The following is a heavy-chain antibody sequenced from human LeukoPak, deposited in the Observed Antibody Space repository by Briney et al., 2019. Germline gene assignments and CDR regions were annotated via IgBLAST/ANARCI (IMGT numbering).Heavy chain of an antibody. D-gene: IGHD5-12*01. Sequence: AAVTVSFKGSGGTFSNYAISGVRQAPGQGGEGVGGILPMTATSNYAQKFQGGFSFTADESTSTAYMELSSLRSDDTAVYYCARGAYMDLRGSFDRWGQGTLVTVSS. CDR3: ARGAYMDLRGSFDR. V-gene: IGHV1-69*13. CDR1: GGTFSNYA. CDR2: ILPMTATS. J-gene: IGHJ5*02.